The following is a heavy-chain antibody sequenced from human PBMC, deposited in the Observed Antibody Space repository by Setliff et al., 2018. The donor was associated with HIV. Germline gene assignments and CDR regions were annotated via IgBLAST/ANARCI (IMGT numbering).Heavy chain of an antibody. CDR3: ARDDSNYRQHGMDG. CDR1: GFIVNNFE. V-gene: IGHV3-48*03. Sequence: GGSLRLSCAASGFIVNNFEMNWVRQAPGKGLEWISYISSSGTIKKYASSVRGRFTISRDNSKNTQYLQMNRLRAEDTAVYYCARDDSNYRQHGMDGWGQGTTVTVSS. CDR2: ISSSGTIK. D-gene: IGHD4-4*01. J-gene: IGHJ6*02.